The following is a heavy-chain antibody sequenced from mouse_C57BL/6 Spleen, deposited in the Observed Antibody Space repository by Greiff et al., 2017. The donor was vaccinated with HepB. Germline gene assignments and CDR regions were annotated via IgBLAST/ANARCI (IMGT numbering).Heavy chain of an antibody. CDR3: TTRLTTVEGFAY. V-gene: IGHV14-4*01. D-gene: IGHD1-1*01. Sequence: EVQLQQSGAELVRPGASVKLSCTASGFNIKDDYMHWVKQRPEQGLEWIGWIDPENGDTEYASKFQGKATITADTSSNTAYLQLSSLTSEDTAVYDCTTRLTTVEGFAYWGQGTLVTVSA. CDR2: IDPENGDT. CDR1: GFNIKDDY. J-gene: IGHJ3*01.